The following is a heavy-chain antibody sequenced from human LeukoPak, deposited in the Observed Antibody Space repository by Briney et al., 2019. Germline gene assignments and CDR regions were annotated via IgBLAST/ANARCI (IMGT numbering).Heavy chain of an antibody. V-gene: IGHV5-51*01. D-gene: IGHD3-10*01. CDR2: IYPGDSDT. Sequence: GESLKISCKGSGYSFTSYWIGWVRQMPGKGLEWMGIIYPGDSDTRYSPSFQGQVTISVDKSISTAYLQWSSLKASDTAMYYCARHSLWFGELSGPIDYWGQGTLVTVSS. CDR1: GYSFTSYW. J-gene: IGHJ4*02. CDR3: ARHSLWFGELSGPIDY.